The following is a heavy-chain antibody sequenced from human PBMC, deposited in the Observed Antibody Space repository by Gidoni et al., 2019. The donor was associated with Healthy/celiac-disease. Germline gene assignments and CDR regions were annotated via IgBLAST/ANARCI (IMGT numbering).Heavy chain of an antibody. CDR2: ISGSGGST. J-gene: IGHJ1*01. Sequence: EVQLLESGGGLVQPGGSLRLSCAASGFTFSSYAMSWVRQAPGKGLEWVSAISGSGGSTYYADSVKGRFTISRDNSKNTLYLQMNSLRAEDTAVYYCAKGDVVVVAATPYYFQHWGQGTLVTVSS. V-gene: IGHV3-23*01. CDR1: GFTFSSYA. CDR3: AKGDVVVVAATPYYFQH. D-gene: IGHD2-15*01.